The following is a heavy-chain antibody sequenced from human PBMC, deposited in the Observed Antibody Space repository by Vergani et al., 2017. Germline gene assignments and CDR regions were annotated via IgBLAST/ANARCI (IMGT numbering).Heavy chain of an antibody. CDR1: GGSFSGYY. CDR3: ARHISVVRPSSMTAFDY. J-gene: IGHJ4*02. Sequence: QVQLQQWGAGLLKPSETLSLTCAVYGGSFSGYYWSWIRQPPGKGLEWIGEINHSGSTNYNPSLKSRVTLSLDTSKKQISLHLTSVTAADTAVYYCARHISVVRPSSMTAFDYWGQGTLVTVSS. CDR2: INHSGST. V-gene: IGHV4-34*01. D-gene: IGHD2-21*01.